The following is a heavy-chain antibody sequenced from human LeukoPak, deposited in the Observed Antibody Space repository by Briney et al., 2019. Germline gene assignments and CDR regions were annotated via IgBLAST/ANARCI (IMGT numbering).Heavy chain of an antibody. CDR2: ISAYNGNT. CDR1: GYTFTSYG. V-gene: IGHV1-18*01. J-gene: IGHJ3*02. CDR3: ARDRMRDGYNHAFDI. D-gene: IGHD5-24*01. Sequence: GASVKVSCKASGYTFTSYGISWVRQAPGQGLEWMGWISAYNGNTNYAQKLQGRVTMTTDTSTSTAYMELRSLRSDDTAVYYCARDRMRDGYNHAFDIWGQGTMVTVSS.